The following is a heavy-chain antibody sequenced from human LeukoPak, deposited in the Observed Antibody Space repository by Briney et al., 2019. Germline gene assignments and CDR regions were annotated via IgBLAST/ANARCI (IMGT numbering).Heavy chain of an antibody. V-gene: IGHV3-33*01. CDR1: GFTFSSYG. Sequence: GGSLRLSCAASGFTFSSYGMHWVRQAPGKGLEWVAVIWYDGSNKYYADSVKGRFTISRDNSKNTLYLQMNSLRAEDTAVYYCARDRAVANIGQLSPFHYCGQGTLVTVSS. D-gene: IGHD6-19*01. CDR3: ARDRAVANIGQLSPFHY. CDR2: IWYDGSNK. J-gene: IGHJ4*02.